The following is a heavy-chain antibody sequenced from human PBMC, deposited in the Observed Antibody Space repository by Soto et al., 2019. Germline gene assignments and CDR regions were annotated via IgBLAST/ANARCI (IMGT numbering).Heavy chain of an antibody. D-gene: IGHD2-2*01. CDR3: ARGPLGYCSSTSCFAVYYYYYMDV. CDR1: GGSFSGYY. J-gene: IGHJ6*03. Sequence: QVQLQQWGAGLLKPSETLSLTCAVHGGSFSGYYWSWIRQPPGKGLEWIGEINHSGSTNYNPSLKSRVTISVDTSKNQFSLKLSSVTAADTAVYYCARGPLGYCSSTSCFAVYYYYYMDVWGKGTTVTVSS. V-gene: IGHV4-34*01. CDR2: INHSGST.